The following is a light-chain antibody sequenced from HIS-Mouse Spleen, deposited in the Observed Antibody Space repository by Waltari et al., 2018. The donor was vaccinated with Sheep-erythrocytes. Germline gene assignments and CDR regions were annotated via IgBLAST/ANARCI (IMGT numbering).Light chain of an antibody. J-gene: IGLJ3*02. Sequence: QSALTQPPSASGSPGQSVTIPCTGTSSDVGGYNYVPWYQQHPGKAPKLMIYEVSKRPSGVPDRFSGSKSGNTASLTVSGLQVEDEADYYCSSYAGSNNLVFGGGTKLTVL. CDR3: SSYAGSNNLV. CDR2: EVS. V-gene: IGLV2-8*01. CDR1: SSDVGGYNY.